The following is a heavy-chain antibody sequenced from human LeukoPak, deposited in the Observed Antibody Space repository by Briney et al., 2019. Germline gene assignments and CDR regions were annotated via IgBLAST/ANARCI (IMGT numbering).Heavy chain of an antibody. J-gene: IGHJ4*02. Sequence: GGSLRLSCATSGFTFSTFWMSWVRQAPGKGLEWVANIKQDGSEKYYVDSVKGRFTISRDNAKNSLYLQMNSLRAEDTAVYYCARGAYHSDDYWGQGTLVTVSS. CDR1: GFTFSTFW. V-gene: IGHV3-7*01. CDR3: ARGAYHSDDY. CDR2: IKQDGSEK.